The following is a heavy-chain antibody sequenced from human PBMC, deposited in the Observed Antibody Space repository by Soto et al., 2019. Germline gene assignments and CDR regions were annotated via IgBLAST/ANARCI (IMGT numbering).Heavy chain of an antibody. D-gene: IGHD2-2*01. CDR2: IYSGGST. CDR1: GFTVSSNY. Sequence: LRLSCAASGFTVSSNYMSWVRQAPGKGLEWVSVIYSGGSTYYADSVKGRFTISRDNSKNTLYLQMNSLRAEDTAVYYCARSSTSYGMDVWGQGTTVTVSS. V-gene: IGHV3-53*01. CDR3: ARSSTSYGMDV. J-gene: IGHJ6*02.